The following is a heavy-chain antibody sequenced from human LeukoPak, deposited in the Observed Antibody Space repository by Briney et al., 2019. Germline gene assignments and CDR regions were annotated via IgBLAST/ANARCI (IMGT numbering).Heavy chain of an antibody. V-gene: IGHV1-46*01. CDR3: ARDYGASYDSSGYSRLGY. CDR1: GYTFTSYY. D-gene: IGHD3-22*01. CDR2: INPSGGST. Sequence: ASVKVSCKASGYTFTSYYMHWVRQAPGQGLEWMGVINPSGGSTSYAQKFQGRVTMTRDTSTSTVYMELSSLRSEDTAVYYCARDYGASYDSSGYSRLGYWGQGTLVTVSS. J-gene: IGHJ4*02.